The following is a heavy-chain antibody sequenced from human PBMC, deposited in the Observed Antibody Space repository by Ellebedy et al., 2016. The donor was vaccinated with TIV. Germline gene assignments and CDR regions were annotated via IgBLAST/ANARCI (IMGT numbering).Heavy chain of an antibody. Sequence: ASVKVSXXASGYTFTNYGISWVRQAPGQGLEWMGWISPYNGNTNYAQKLQGRVTMSTDTFTSTAYMELRSLRSDDTAVYYCARDPGGGRGFEYWGQGTLVTVSS. CDR2: ISPYNGNT. V-gene: IGHV1-18*01. CDR3: ARDPGGGRGFEY. J-gene: IGHJ4*02. D-gene: IGHD2-8*02. CDR1: GYTFTNYG.